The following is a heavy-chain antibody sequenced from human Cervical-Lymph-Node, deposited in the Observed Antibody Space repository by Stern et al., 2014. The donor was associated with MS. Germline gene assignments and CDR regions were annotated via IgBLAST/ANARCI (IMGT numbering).Heavy chain of an antibody. CDR2: ASYDGNK. CDR3: ARDRGIDDAFDL. V-gene: IGHV3-30*01. CDR1: GFSFSNYA. J-gene: IGHJ3*01. Sequence: VQLVESGGGVVQPGRSLRLSCAASGFSFSNYAVHWVRQAPGKGLEWVAVASYDGNKDSADSVKGRFTVSRDNSKNALYLQMNSLRTEDTAVYYCARDRGIDDAFDLWGQGTMVTVSA. D-gene: IGHD3-10*01.